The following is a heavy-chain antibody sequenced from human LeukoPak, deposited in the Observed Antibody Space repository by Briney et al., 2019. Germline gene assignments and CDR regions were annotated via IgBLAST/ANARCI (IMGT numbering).Heavy chain of an antibody. J-gene: IGHJ6*03. Sequence: ASVKVSCKASGYTFTGYYMHWVRQAPGQGLEWMGWINPNSGGTNYAQKFQGRVTMTRDTSISTAYMELSSLRSEDTAVYYCARTLAAYYYMDVWGKGTTVTISS. D-gene: IGHD6-13*01. CDR2: INPNSGGT. CDR3: ARTLAAYYYMDV. CDR1: GYTFTGYY. V-gene: IGHV1-2*02.